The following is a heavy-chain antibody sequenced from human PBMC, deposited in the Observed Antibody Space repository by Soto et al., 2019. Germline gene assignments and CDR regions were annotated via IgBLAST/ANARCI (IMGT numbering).Heavy chain of an antibody. Sequence: GASVKVSCKASGYTFTSYAMHWVRQAPGQRLEWMGWIDAGNGNTKYSQKFQGRVTITRDTSASTAYMELSSLRSEDTAVYYCARGGEYYDFWSGYYTSNYYYYGMDVWGQGTTVTVSS. V-gene: IGHV1-3*01. J-gene: IGHJ6*02. D-gene: IGHD3-3*01. CDR1: GYTFTSYA. CDR3: ARGGEYYDFWSGYYTSNYYYYGMDV. CDR2: IDAGNGNT.